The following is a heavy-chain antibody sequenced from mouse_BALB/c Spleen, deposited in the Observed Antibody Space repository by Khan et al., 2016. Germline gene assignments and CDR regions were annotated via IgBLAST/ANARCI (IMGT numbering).Heavy chain of an antibody. CDR1: GYTFTTAG. CDR2: INTYSGVP. J-gene: IGHJ2*01. V-gene: IGHV9-4*02. D-gene: IGHD2-14*01. CDR3: ARDRYDGYYFDY. Sequence: QIQLVQSGPELKKPGETVRISCKATGYTFTTAGMQWVQKIPGKGLKWIGWINTYSGVPKYAEDFKGRSAFTVETSVTTAYLQLSRLKNDESAMFFCARDRYDGYYFDYWGQGTTLTVST.